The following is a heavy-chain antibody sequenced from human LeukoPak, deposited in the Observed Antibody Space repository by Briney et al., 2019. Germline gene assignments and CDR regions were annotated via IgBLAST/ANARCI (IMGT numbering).Heavy chain of an antibody. Sequence: PSETLSLTCTVSSSSIRITNYYWGWIRQPPGKGLEWMGSIYFSGTTYYSPSLKSRVTISIDTSKNQFSLKLSSVTAADTAVYYCARAVDSSGYQQKGFEPWGQGTLVTVSS. D-gene: IGHD3-22*01. CDR1: SSSIRITNYY. CDR2: IYFSGTT. V-gene: IGHV4-39*07. CDR3: ARAVDSSGYQQKGFEP. J-gene: IGHJ5*02.